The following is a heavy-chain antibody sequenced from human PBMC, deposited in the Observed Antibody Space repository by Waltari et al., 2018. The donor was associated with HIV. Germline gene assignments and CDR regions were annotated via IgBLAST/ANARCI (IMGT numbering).Heavy chain of an antibody. CDR1: GYTFTGHY. J-gene: IGHJ4*02. CDR2: INPNSGGT. V-gene: IGHV1-2*02. Sequence: QVQLVQSGAAVQKPGPSVKVSCKPSGYTFTGHYTPWVRQAPGQGREWMGWINPNSGGTNYAQKFQGRVTMTRDTSISTAYMELSRLRSDDTAVYYCARVPATTEYYFDYWGQGTLVTVSS. CDR3: ARVPATTEYYFDY. D-gene: IGHD4-4*01.